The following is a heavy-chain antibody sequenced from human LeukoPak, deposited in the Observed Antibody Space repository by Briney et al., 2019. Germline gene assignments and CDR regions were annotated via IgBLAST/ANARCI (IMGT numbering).Heavy chain of an antibody. CDR2: VYTGGST. Sequence: GGSLRLSCAASGFTVSNNHMTWVRQAPGKGLEWVSVVYTGGSTYYSDSVKGRCTISRENSKNPVYLQINSLRVGDTAVYYCARGYSSNWNYFYYGGQGILVTVPS. CDR3: ARGYSSNWNYFYY. CDR1: GFTVSNNH. V-gene: IGHV3-53*01. J-gene: IGHJ4*02. D-gene: IGHD6-13*01.